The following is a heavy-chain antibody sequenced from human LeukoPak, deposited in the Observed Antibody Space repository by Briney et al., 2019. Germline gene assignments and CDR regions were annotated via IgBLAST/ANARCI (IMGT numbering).Heavy chain of an antibody. CDR3: ARHRLGTPLDY. D-gene: IGHD7-27*01. V-gene: IGHV4-59*01. Sequence: PSETLSLTCTVSGGSISSYYWSWFRQPPGKGLEWIGYIYYSGSTNYNPSLKSRVTISVDTSKNQFSLKLSSVTAADTAMYFCARHRLGTPLDYWGQGTLVTVSS. CDR1: GGSISSYY. CDR2: IYYSGST. J-gene: IGHJ4*02.